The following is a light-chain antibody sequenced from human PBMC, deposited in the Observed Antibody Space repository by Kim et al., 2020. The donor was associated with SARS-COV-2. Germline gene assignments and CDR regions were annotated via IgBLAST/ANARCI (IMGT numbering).Light chain of an antibody. V-gene: IGLV2-14*03. CDR2: DVS. Sequence: GQSMTISCTGTSSDVGAYDFVSWYQQHPGTAPKLIIYDVSHRHSGGSNRFSGSKSGNTASLTISGLQAEDEADYYCGSYSSTTTVLFGGGTKLTVL. CDR1: SSDVGAYDF. CDR3: GSYSSTTTVL. J-gene: IGLJ2*01.